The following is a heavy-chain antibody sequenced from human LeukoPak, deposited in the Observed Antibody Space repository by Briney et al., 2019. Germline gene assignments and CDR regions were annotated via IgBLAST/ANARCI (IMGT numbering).Heavy chain of an antibody. CDR2: IYTSGST. Sequence: SQTLSLTCAVSGGSISSGSYYWSWIRQPAGKGLEWIGRIYTSGSTNYNPSLKSRVTISVDTSKNQFSLKLSSVTAADTAVYYCASSPQYHQLLGVWFDPWGQGTLVTVSS. CDR3: ASSPQYHQLLGVWFDP. CDR1: GGSISSGSYY. D-gene: IGHD2-2*01. V-gene: IGHV4-61*02. J-gene: IGHJ5*02.